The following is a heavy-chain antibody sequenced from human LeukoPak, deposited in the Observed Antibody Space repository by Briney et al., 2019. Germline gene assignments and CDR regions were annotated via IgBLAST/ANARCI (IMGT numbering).Heavy chain of an antibody. J-gene: IGHJ4*02. CDR1: GFTFEDYD. V-gene: IGHV3-20*04. CDR3: ARDRNDYDFWSGYSMSYFDY. D-gene: IGHD3-3*01. Sequence: GGSLRLSCAASGFTFEDYDMNWVRQAPGKGLEWVSGIKWNGGSTGYADSVRGRFTISRDNAKNSLYLQMNSLGAEDTALYYCARDRNDYDFWSGYSMSYFDYWGQGTLVTVSS. CDR2: IKWNGGST.